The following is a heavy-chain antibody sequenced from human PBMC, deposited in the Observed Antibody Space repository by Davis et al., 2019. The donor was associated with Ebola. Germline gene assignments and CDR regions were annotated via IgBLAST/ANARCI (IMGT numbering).Heavy chain of an antibody. Sequence: AASVKVSCKASVGTFSSYAISWVRQAPGQGLEWMGGIIPIFGTANYAQKFQGRVTITADESTSTAYMELSSLRSEDTAVYYCARAAPHRGGWYADGMDVWGQGTTVTVSS. J-gene: IGHJ6*02. V-gene: IGHV1-69*13. CDR3: ARAAPHRGGWYADGMDV. CDR2: IIPIFGTA. CDR1: VGTFSSYA. D-gene: IGHD6-19*01.